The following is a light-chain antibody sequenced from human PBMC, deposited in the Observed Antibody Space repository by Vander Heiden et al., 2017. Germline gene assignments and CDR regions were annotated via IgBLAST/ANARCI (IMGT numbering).Light chain of an antibody. J-gene: IGLJ1*01. CDR3: AAWDDSLNGLYV. CDR2: SNN. V-gene: IGLV1-44*01. Sequence: QSVLTQPPSASGTPGQRVTISCSGSSSNIGSNTVHWYHQLPGTAPKLLIYSNNQRPSGVPVRFSVSNSGTSSSLAISGLQSEDEADYYCAAWDDSLNGLYVFGTGTKVTVL. CDR1: SSNIGSNT.